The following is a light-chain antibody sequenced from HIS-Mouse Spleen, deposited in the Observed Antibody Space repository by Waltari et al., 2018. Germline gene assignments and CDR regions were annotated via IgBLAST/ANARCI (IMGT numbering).Light chain of an antibody. Sequence: QSALTQPPSASGSPGQSVPISCPGTSSDFGGYNYVPWYQQPPGKAPKLMIYEVSKRPSGVPDRFSGSKSGNTASLTVSGLQAEDEADYYCSSYAGSNNYVFGTGTKVTVL. J-gene: IGLJ1*01. V-gene: IGLV2-8*01. CDR1: SSDFGGYNY. CDR3: SSYAGSNNYV. CDR2: EVS.